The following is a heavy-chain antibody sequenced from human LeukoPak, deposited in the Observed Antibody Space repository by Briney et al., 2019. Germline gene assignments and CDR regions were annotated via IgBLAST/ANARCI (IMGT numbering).Heavy chain of an antibody. D-gene: IGHD3-16*01. J-gene: IGHJ4*02. CDR3: ARVRYRLAETYIDY. V-gene: IGHV1-69*13. CDR1: GGTFASYA. Sequence: GASVKVSCKASGGTFASYAVSWVRQAPGQGLEWMGVFIPSFGTATYVQSFQGRLTITADESTSTAYMELSSLRSEDTAVYYCARVRYRLAETYIDYWGQGTLVTVSS. CDR2: FIPSFGTA.